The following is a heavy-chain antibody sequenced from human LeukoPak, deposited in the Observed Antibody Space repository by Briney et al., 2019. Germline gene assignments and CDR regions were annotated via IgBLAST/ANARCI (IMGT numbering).Heavy chain of an antibody. D-gene: IGHD3-16*01. CDR2: IIVGSGAT. CDR3: AADLSNPRMGASYLDY. J-gene: IGHJ4*02. Sequence: SVKVSFKASGFTSTNFAVQWVRQARGQRLEWIGWIIVGSGATKCAQDFQERVTITRDLSTSTLYMELRSLTSEDTAVYYCAADLSNPRMGASYLDYWGQGTLVTVSS. CDR1: GFTSTNFA. V-gene: IGHV1-58*01.